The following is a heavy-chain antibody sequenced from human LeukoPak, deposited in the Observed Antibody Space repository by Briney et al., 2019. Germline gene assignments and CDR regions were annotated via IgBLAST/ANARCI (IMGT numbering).Heavy chain of an antibody. D-gene: IGHD3-22*01. CDR3: ARGFPADYYDSSDPFGY. V-gene: IGHV4-34*01. CDR1: GGSFSGYY. CDR2: INHSGST. J-gene: IGHJ4*02. Sequence: PSETLSLTCAVYGGSFSGYYWSWIRQPPGKGLEWIGEINHSGSTNYNPSLKSRVTISVDTSENQFSLKLSSVTAADTAVYYCARGFPADYYDSSDPFGYWGQGTLVTVSS.